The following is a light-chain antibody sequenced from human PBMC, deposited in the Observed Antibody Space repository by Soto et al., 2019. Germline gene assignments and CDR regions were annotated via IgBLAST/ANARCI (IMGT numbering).Light chain of an antibody. CDR2: AVS. CDR1: ISDIGGYNY. J-gene: IGLJ1*01. V-gene: IGLV2-8*01. CDR3: SSYAANTKIV. Sequence: QSALTQPPSASGSLGQSVTISCTGTISDIGGYNYVSWYQQHPGKAPKLIIYAVSNRSSEVPGRFSGSKSGNTASLTVSGLLAEDEADYFCSSYAANTKIVFGTGTKLTF.